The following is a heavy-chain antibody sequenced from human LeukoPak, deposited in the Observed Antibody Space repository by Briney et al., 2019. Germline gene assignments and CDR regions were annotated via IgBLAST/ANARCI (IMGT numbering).Heavy chain of an antibody. V-gene: IGHV1-46*01. Sequence: ASVKVSCKTSGYTFTSCYMHWVRQAPGQGLEWMEMINPSAGSTRYAQKFQGRVTMTTDTSTSTVYMELSSLRSEDTAVYYCARGGCGDSAAPFDDWGQGTLVPVSS. CDR1: GYTFTSCY. CDR3: ARGGCGDSAAPFDD. CDR2: INPSAGST. D-gene: IGHD2-21*02. J-gene: IGHJ4*02.